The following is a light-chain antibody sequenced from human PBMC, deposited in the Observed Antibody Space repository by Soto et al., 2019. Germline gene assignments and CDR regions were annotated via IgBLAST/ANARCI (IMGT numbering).Light chain of an antibody. CDR3: CSDAGSSSVV. CDR2: EVS. V-gene: IGLV2-23*02. J-gene: IGLJ2*01. CDR1: SSDVGSYNL. Sequence: QSALTQPASVSGSPGQSITISCTGTSSDVGSYNLVSWYQQHPGKAPKLMIYEVSKRPSGVSNRFSGSKSGNTASLTISGLQAEDDANYYCCSDAGSSSVVFGAGTKLTVL.